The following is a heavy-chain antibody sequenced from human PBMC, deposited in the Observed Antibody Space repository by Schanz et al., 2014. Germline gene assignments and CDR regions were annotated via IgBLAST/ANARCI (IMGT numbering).Heavy chain of an antibody. D-gene: IGHD5-12*01. CDR1: GYTFTNYG. CDR2: ISAYNGNI. Sequence: QVQLVQSGAEVKKPGASVTVSCTASGYTFTNYGISWVRQAPGQGLEWMGWISAYNGNINYAQKLQGRVTMTTDTSTSTAYMELRSLRSDDTAVYYCARGYSGYSHFDYWGQGALVTVSS. V-gene: IGHV1-18*01. CDR3: ARGYSGYSHFDY. J-gene: IGHJ4*02.